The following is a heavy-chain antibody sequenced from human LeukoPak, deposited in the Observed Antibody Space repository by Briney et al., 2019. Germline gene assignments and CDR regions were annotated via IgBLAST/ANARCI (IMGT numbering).Heavy chain of an antibody. D-gene: IGHD5-18*01. CDR3: ASAAMVAYYFEY. J-gene: IGHJ4*02. CDR2: INPSGGST. Sequence: ASVKVPCKASGYTFTSYYMHWVRQAPGQGLEWMGIINPSGGSTTYAQKFQGRVTMTRDMSTSTVYMELSSLRSEDTAIYYCASAAMVAYYFEYWGQGTLVTVSS. CDR1: GYTFTSYY. V-gene: IGHV1-46*01.